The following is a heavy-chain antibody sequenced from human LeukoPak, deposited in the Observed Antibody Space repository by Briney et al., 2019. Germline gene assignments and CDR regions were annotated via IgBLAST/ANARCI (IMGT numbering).Heavy chain of an antibody. CDR3: ARLMPHFYYMDV. D-gene: IGHD2-2*01. V-gene: IGHV4-59*08. CDR1: GGSITTYY. CDR2: IYYSGST. Sequence: PSETLSLTCTVSGGSITTYYWSWIRQPPGKGLEWIGYIYYSGSTNYNPSLKSRVTISVDTSKKQFALKLSSVTAADTAVYYCARLMPHFYYMDVWGKGTTVTVSS. J-gene: IGHJ6*03.